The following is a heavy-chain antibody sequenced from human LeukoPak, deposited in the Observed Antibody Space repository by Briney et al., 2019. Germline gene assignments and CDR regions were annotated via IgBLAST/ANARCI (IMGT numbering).Heavy chain of an antibody. CDR2: ISGSGGST. D-gene: IGHD2-21*01. CDR3: AKPPTKEDMWTYYYYGMDV. Sequence: GGSLRLSCAASGFTFSSYAMSWVRQAPGKGLEWVSAISGSGGSTYYADSVKGRFTISRDNSKNTLYLQMNSLRAEDTAVYYCAKPPTKEDMWTYYYYGMDVWGQGTTVTVSS. V-gene: IGHV3-23*01. J-gene: IGHJ6*02. CDR1: GFTFSSYA.